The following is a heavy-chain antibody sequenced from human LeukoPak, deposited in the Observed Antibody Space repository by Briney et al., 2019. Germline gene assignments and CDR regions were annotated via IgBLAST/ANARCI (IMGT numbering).Heavy chain of an antibody. CDR3: ARGGFGGSRYKYGMDV. CDR2: IFYSVST. CDR1: GGSISSYY. J-gene: IGHJ6*02. D-gene: IGHD3-10*01. V-gene: IGHV4-59*01. Sequence: PSETLSLTCIVSGGSISSYYWSWIRQPPGKGLEWIGYIFYSVSTNYNPSLKSRVTISVDTSKDHFSLKLSSVTAADTAVYYCARGGFGGSRYKYGMDVWGQGTTLTVSS.